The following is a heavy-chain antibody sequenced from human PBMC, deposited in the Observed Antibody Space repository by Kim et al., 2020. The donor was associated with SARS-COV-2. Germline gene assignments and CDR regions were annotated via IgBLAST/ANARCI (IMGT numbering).Heavy chain of an antibody. J-gene: IGHJ4*02. CDR2: ISYDGSNK. Sequence: GGSLRLSCAASGFTFSSYAMHWVRQAPGKGLEWVAVISYDGSNKYYADSVKGRFTISRDNSKNTLYLQMNSLRAEDTAVYYCARGVVYDFWSVWATSQHDYFDYWGQGTLVTVSS. CDR3: ARGVVYDFWSVWATSQHDYFDY. D-gene: IGHD3-3*01. V-gene: IGHV3-30*04. CDR1: GFTFSSYA.